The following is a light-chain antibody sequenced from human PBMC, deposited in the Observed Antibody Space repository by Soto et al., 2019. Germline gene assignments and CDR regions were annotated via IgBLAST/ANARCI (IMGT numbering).Light chain of an antibody. V-gene: IGLV7-46*01. CDR1: TGAVTSGHN. Sequence: QAVVTQEPSLTVSPGGTVTLTCGSSTGAVTSGHNPHWFQQKPGQAPRAVIYSTNNKHSWTPARFSGSLLGGRAALTLSGAQPDDEDEYYCLLVYSGVGLVFGGGTKLPVL. CDR3: LLVYSGVGLV. J-gene: IGLJ3*02. CDR2: STN.